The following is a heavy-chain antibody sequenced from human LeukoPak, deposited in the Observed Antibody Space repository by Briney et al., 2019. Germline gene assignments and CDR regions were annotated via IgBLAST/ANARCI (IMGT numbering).Heavy chain of an antibody. V-gene: IGHV3-21*01. Sequence: GGSLRLSCAASGFTFSSYSMNWVRQAPGKGLEWVSSISSSSSYIYYADSVKGRFTISRDNAKNSLYLQMNSLRAEDTAVYYCARDLETTVTDYYYYYMDVWGKGTTVTVSS. J-gene: IGHJ6*03. D-gene: IGHD4-11*01. CDR1: GFTFSSYS. CDR3: ARDLETTVTDYYYYYMDV. CDR2: ISSSSSYI.